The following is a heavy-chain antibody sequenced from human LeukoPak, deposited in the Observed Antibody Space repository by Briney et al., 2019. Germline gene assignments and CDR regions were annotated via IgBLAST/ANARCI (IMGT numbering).Heavy chain of an antibody. V-gene: IGHV4-34*01. CDR3: ERVLGYCSGGSCPWVWFDP. CDR2: INHSGST. CDR1: GGSFSVYY. Sequence: PSETLSLTCAVYGGSFSVYYWSWIRQPPGKGLEWIGEINHSGSTNSNPSLKSRVTMSVDTSKTQFSLKLSSVTDADTAVYYCERVLGYCSGGSCPWVWFDPWGQGTLVTVSS. D-gene: IGHD2-15*01. J-gene: IGHJ5*02.